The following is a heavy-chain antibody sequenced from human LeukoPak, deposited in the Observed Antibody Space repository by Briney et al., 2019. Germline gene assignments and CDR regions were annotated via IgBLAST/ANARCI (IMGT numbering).Heavy chain of an antibody. J-gene: IGHJ4*02. CDR3: ARDRLFYDYVWGSFRL. Sequence: PGGSLRLSCAASGFTFSSYSISWVRQAPGKGLEWVSYISTSSAVMYYADSVKGRFTISRDSAKNSLYLQMNSLRAADTAVYYCARDRLFYDYVWGSFRLWGQGTLVTVSS. D-gene: IGHD3-16*02. CDR2: ISTSSAVM. V-gene: IGHV3-21*05. CDR1: GFTFSSYS.